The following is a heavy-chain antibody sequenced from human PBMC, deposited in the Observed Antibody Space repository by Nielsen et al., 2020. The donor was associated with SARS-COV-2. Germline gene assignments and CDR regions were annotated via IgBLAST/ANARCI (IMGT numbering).Heavy chain of an antibody. CDR3: ARGAWAPAFDL. CDR2: INHSGST. J-gene: IGHJ3*01. CDR1: GGSFSAYY. D-gene: IGHD3-16*01. V-gene: IGHV4-34*01. Sequence: SETLSLTCAVYGGSFSAYYWTWIRQPPGKGLEWIGEINHSGSTNYNPSLKSRVTISVDRSRNQFSLKVDSMTAADTAVYYCARGAWAPAFDLWGQGTMVTVSS.